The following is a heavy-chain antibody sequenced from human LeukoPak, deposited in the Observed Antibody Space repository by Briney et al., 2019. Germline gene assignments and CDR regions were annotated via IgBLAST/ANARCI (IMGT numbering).Heavy chain of an antibody. CDR3: ARSPEYYYDSSGYSFDY. Sequence: ASVKVSCKASGYTFTGYYMHWVRQAPGQGLEWMGRINPNGGGTNYAQKFQGRVTMTRDTSISTAYMELSRLRSDDTAVYYCARSPEYYYDSSGYSFDYWGQGTLVTVSS. CDR2: INPNGGGT. D-gene: IGHD3-22*01. CDR1: GYTFTGYY. J-gene: IGHJ4*02. V-gene: IGHV1-2*06.